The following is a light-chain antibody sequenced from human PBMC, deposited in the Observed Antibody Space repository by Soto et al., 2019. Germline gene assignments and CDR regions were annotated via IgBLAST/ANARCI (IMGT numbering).Light chain of an antibody. J-gene: IGLJ2*01. Sequence: LTQPASVSGSPGQSITISCTGTSSDVGGYNYVSWYQQHPGKAPKLMIYDVGNRPSGVSNRFSGSKSGNTASLTISGLQAEDEADYYCSSYTSSSTLVVFGGGTKVTVL. V-gene: IGLV2-14*01. CDR3: SSYTSSSTLVV. CDR1: SSDVGGYNY. CDR2: DVG.